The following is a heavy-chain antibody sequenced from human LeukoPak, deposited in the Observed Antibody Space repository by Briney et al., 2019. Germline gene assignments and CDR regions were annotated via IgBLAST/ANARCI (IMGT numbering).Heavy chain of an antibody. CDR3: ASPSGYSGYGSVY. J-gene: IGHJ4*02. CDR2: IYYSGST. V-gene: IGHV4-30-4*01. Sequence: SETLSLTCTVSGGSISSGDYYWSWIRQPPGKGLEWIGYIYYSGSTYYNPSLKSRVTISVDTSKNQFSLKLSSVTAADTAVYYCASPSGYSGYGSVYWGQGTLVTVSS. D-gene: IGHD5-12*01. CDR1: GGSISSGDYY.